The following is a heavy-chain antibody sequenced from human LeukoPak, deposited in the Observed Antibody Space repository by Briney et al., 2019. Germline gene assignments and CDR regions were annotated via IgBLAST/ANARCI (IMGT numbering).Heavy chain of an antibody. V-gene: IGHV1-2*02. J-gene: IGHJ4*02. D-gene: IGHD3-9*01. Sequence: ASVKVSFKASGYTFTGYYMHWVRQAPGQGLEWMGWINPNSGGTNYAQKFQGRVTMTRDTSISTAYMELSGLRSDDTAVYYCARDDYDILTGYYKGLDYWGQGTLVTVSS. CDR2: INPNSGGT. CDR1: GYTFTGYY. CDR3: ARDDYDILTGYYKGLDY.